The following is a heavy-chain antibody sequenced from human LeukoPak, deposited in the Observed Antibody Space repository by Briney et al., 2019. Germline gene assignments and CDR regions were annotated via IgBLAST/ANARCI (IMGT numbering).Heavy chain of an antibody. J-gene: IGHJ6*03. Sequence: GGSLRLSCAASGFTFSSYGMHWVRQAPGKGLEWVAFIRYDGSNKYYADSVKGRFTISRDNSKNTLFLQMNSLRAEDTAVYYCARDFISHGGTIYYYMDVWGKGTTVTVSS. CDR3: ARDFISHGGTIYYYMDV. CDR2: IRYDGSNK. CDR1: GFTFSSYG. V-gene: IGHV3-30*02. D-gene: IGHD3-16*01.